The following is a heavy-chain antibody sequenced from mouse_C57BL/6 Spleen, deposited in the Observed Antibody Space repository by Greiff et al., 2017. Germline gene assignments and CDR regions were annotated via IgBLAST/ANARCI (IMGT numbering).Heavy chain of an antibody. CDR3: TRALLLRGAMDY. V-gene: IGHV1-15*01. CDR1: GYTFTDYE. J-gene: IGHJ4*01. Sequence: VQLQESGAELGRPGASVTLSCKASGYTFTDYEMHWVKQTPVHGLEWIGAIDPETGGTAYNQKFKGKAILTADKSSSTAYMELRSLTSEDSAVYYCTRALLLRGAMDYWGQGTSVSVSS. CDR2: IDPETGGT. D-gene: IGHD1-1*01.